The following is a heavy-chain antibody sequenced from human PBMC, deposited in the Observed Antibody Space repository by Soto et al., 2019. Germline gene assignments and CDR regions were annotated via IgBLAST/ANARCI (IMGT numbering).Heavy chain of an antibody. J-gene: IGHJ4*02. CDR1: GGSFSGYY. Sequence: QVQLQQWGAGLLKPSETLSLTCAVYGGSFSGYYWSWIRQPPGKGLELIGEINHSGSTNYNPSLKSPVTISVDKSKNQFSLKLSSVTAADTAVYYCARAPVWRECSCGSCYSGTVSSDYWGQGTLVTVSS. CDR2: INHSGST. D-gene: IGHD2-15*01. CDR3: ARAPVWRECSCGSCYSGTVSSDY. V-gene: IGHV4-34*01.